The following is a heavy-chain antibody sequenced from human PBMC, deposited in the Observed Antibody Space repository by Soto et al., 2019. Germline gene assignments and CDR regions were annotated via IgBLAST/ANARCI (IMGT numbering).Heavy chain of an antibody. CDR1: GFTFSSYA. V-gene: IGHV3-23*01. CDR2: ISGSGGST. CDR3: AKAPPESGIVVVITIEPLFDY. D-gene: IGHD3-22*01. J-gene: IGHJ4*02. Sequence: HPGGSLRLSCAASGFTFSSYAMSWVRQAPGKGLEWVSAISGSGGSTYYADSVKGRFTISRDNSKNTLYLQMNSLRAEDTAVYYCAKAPPESGIVVVITIEPLFDYWGQGTLVTVSS.